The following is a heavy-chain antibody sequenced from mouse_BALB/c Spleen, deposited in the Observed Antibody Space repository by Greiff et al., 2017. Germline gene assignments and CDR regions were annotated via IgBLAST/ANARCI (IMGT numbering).Heavy chain of an antibody. CDR2: ISYSGST. D-gene: IGHD2-4*01. V-gene: IGHV3-2*02. J-gene: IGHJ2*01. CDR3: ARKETMITSYYFDY. CDR1: GYSITSDYA. Sequence: EVMLVESGPGLVKPSQSLSLTCTVTGYSITSDYAWNWIRQFPGNKLEWMGYISYSGSTSYNPSLKSRISITRDTSKNQFFLQLNSVTTEDTATYYCARKETMITSYYFDYWGQGTTLTVSS.